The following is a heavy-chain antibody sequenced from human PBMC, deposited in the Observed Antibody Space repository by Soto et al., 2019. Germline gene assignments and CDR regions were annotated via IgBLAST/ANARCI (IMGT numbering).Heavy chain of an antibody. J-gene: IGHJ4*02. D-gene: IGHD4-4*01. CDR2: VYYRGRS. Sequence: SETLSLTCTVSGGSVTNSSYYWGWIRQSPGKGLEWIGSVYYRGRSYSKSSVKSRVTISVDTSKNQFSLNLNSVTASDTAVYFCVSQRTTVIPQAYFDYWGQGALVTVSS. CDR1: GGSVTNSSYY. CDR3: VSQRTTVIPQAYFDY. V-gene: IGHV4-39*01.